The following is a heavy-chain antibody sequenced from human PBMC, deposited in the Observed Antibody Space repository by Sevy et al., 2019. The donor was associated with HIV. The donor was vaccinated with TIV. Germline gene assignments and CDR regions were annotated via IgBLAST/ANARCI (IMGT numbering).Heavy chain of an antibody. CDR2: IIPIFGTA. Sequence: ASVKVSCKASGGTFSSYAISWVRQAPGQGLEWMGGIIPIFGTANYAQKFQGRVTITADESTSTACMELSSLRSEDTAVYYCARTRGYSYVAYFDYWGQGTLVTVSS. J-gene: IGHJ4*02. CDR3: ARTRGYSYVAYFDY. V-gene: IGHV1-69*13. D-gene: IGHD5-18*01. CDR1: GGTFSSYA.